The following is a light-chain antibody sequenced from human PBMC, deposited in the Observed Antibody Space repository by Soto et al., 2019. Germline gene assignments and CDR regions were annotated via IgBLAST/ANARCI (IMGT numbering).Light chain of an antibody. CDR3: AAWDDSLEVV. CDR1: SSNIGSNT. J-gene: IGLJ2*01. CDR2: SNN. Sequence: QSVLTQPPSASGTPGQRVTISCSGSSSNIGSNTVNWYQQLPGAAPKLLIYSNNQRPSGVPDRFSGPKSGTSASLAISGLQSEDEADYYCAAWDDSLEVVFGGGTKLTVL. V-gene: IGLV1-44*01.